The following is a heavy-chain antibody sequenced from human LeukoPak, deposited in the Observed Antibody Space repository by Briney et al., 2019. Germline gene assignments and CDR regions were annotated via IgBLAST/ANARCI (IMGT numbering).Heavy chain of an antibody. CDR3: ASTPMYSSGWYAFDI. V-gene: IGHV1-46*01. CDR1: GYTFTGYY. D-gene: IGHD6-19*01. Sequence: GASVKVSCKASGYTFTGYYMHWVRQAPGQGLEWMGIINPSGGSTSYAQKFQGRVTMTRDTSTSTVYMELSSLRSEDTAVYYCASTPMYSSGWYAFDIWGQGTMVTVSS. CDR2: INPSGGST. J-gene: IGHJ3*02.